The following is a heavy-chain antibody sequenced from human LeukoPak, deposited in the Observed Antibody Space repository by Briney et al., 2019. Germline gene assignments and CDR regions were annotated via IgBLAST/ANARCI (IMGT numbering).Heavy chain of an antibody. CDR2: FYTSGTT. J-gene: IGHJ2*01. D-gene: IGHD4-23*01. CDR1: GGSISSYY. CDR3: ARTVVTLDWYFDL. V-gene: IGHV4-4*07. Sequence: SETLSLTCTVSGGSISSYYWNWIRQPAGKGLEWIGRFYTSGTTNYNPSLKSRVTMSIDTSKNQVSLKMRSVTAADTAVYYCARTVVTLDWYFDLWGRGTLVSVSS.